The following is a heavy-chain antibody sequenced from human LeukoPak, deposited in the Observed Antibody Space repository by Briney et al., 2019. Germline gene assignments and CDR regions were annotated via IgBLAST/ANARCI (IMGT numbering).Heavy chain of an antibody. J-gene: IGHJ4*02. CDR1: GGSISGFY. V-gene: IGHV4-59*08. Sequence: SETLSLTCAVSGGSISGFYWSWIRQPPGKGLDRIGYIYHSGDSNYNPSLKSRVTISLDTSKNEVSLKLSSVTAADTAVYYCARHAFASPFAYWGQGTLVTVSS. CDR2: IYHSGDS. CDR3: ARHAFASPFAY. D-gene: IGHD2-21*01.